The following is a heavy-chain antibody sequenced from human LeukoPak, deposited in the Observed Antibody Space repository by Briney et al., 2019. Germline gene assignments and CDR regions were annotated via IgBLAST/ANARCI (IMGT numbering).Heavy chain of an antibody. J-gene: IGHJ2*01. CDR3: AREGYYDSNGYYNWYFDL. V-gene: IGHV4-59*01. Sequence: SETLSLTCTVSGGSISSYYWSWIRQPPGKGLEWIGYIYYTGSINYNPSLKSRVTIPVDTSKNQFSLKLSSVTAADTAVYYCAREGYYDSNGYYNWYFDLWGRGTLVTVSS. D-gene: IGHD3-22*01. CDR2: IYYTGSI. CDR1: GGSISSYY.